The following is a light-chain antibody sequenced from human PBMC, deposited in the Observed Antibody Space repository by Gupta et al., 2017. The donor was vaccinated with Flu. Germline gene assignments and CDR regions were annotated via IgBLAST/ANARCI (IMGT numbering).Light chain of an antibody. CDR3: VVWDDSLNGRV. J-gene: IGLJ2*01. Sequence: QSVLTQPPSASGTPGQRVAISCSGSTSNIGSHDVFWYLQLPGAAPRPRINKNNQRPPGVPERFSGSKSGTSASLAVSGLRSEDEGDDYCVVWDDSLNGRVFGGGTKLTVL. V-gene: IGLV1-47*01. CDR2: KNN. CDR1: TSNIGSHD.